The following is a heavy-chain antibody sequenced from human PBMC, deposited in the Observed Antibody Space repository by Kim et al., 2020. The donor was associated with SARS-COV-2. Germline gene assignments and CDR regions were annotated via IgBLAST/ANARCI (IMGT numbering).Heavy chain of an antibody. V-gene: IGHV3-23*01. J-gene: IGHJ5*02. D-gene: IGHD2-2*01. CDR3: ARHSSTNWYDNWFDP. CDR2: ISGSGVST. Sequence: GGSLRLSCAASGFTFSNYALGWVRQAPGKGLEWVSSISGSGVSTYNEDSVKGRFTISRDNSKNTLDLQMNSLRGEDTAVYYCARHSSTNWYDNWFDPWGQGTLVTVSS. CDR1: GFTFSNYA.